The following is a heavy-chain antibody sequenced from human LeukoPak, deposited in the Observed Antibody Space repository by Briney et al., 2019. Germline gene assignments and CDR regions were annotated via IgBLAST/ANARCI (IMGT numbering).Heavy chain of an antibody. V-gene: IGHV3-74*01. D-gene: IGHD5-18*01. J-gene: IGHJ6*04. Sequence: GGSLRLSCAASGFTFSSYWMHWVRQAPGKGLLWVSRLNSDGSSTSYADSVKGRFTISRDNAKNTLYLQMNSLRAEDTAVYYCARANPYSYGKYYYYYGMDVWGKGTTVTVSS. CDR3: ARANPYSYGKYYYYYGMDV. CDR2: LNSDGSST. CDR1: GFTFSSYW.